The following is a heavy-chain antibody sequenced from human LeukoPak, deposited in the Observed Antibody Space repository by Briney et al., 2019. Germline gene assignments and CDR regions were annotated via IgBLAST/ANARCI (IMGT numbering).Heavy chain of an antibody. V-gene: IGHV3-74*03. D-gene: IGHD3-22*01. CDR1: GFAFSSYW. CDR2: INGDGSYT. J-gene: IGHJ4*02. Sequence: PGGSLRLSCAASGFAFSSYWMHWVRQVPGKGLVWLSRINGDGSYTKYVDSVKGRFTISRDNAQNTLFLQMNSLSAEDTAVYFCARDKSEYDSSGRGDYWGQGTLVTVSS. CDR3: ARDKSEYDSSGRGDY.